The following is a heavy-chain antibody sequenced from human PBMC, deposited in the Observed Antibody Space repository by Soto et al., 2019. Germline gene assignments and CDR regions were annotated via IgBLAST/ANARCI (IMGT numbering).Heavy chain of an antibody. Sequence: PSETLSLTCTVSGGSISSGGYYWSGIRPHPGRGLEWIGYIYYSGTNYYNPSLKRRVTTSVDTSKNQSSLQLSAVTAADAAVYYCARSVDCSSGSCYGPFDIWGQGTMVTVSS. CDR3: ARSVDCSSGSCYGPFDI. D-gene: IGHD2-15*01. J-gene: IGHJ3*02. CDR1: GGSISSGGYY. V-gene: IGHV4-31*03. CDR2: IYYSGTN.